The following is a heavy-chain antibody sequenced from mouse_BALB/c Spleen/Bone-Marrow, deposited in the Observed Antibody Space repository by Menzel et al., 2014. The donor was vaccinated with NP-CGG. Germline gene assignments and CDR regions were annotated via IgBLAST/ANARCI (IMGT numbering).Heavy chain of an antibody. Sequence: EVNVVESGGGLVKSGGSLKLSCAASGFTFNSYGMSWVRQTPEKRLEWVATISGGGSYTFYPDSVKGRFTISRDNAKNXLYLQLSSLRSEDTALYYCARHAYYDQTEVSFVYWGQGTLVTVSA. J-gene: IGHJ3*01. D-gene: IGHD2-4*01. V-gene: IGHV5-9-2*01. CDR3: ARHAYYDQTEVSFVY. CDR2: ISGGGSYT. CDR1: GFTFNSYG.